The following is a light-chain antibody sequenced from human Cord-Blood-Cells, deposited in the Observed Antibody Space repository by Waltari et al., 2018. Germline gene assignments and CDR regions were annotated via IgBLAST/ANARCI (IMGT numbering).Light chain of an antibody. Sequence: QSALTQPVSVSGSPGQSITISCTGTSSDVGGYNYVSWYQQHPGKAPKLMIYEVSNRPSGVSNRVAGSKSGNTASLTISGLQAEDEADYYCSSYTSSSTLVFGGGTKLTVL. CDR1: SSDVGGYNY. CDR3: SSYTSSSTLV. CDR2: EVS. V-gene: IGLV2-14*01. J-gene: IGLJ2*01.